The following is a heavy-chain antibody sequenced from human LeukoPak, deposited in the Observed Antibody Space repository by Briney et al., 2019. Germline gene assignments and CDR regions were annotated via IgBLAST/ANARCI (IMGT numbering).Heavy chain of an antibody. Sequence: SEPLSLTCTVSGGSISSYYWSWIRQPPGKGLEWIGYIYYSGSTNYNPSLKSRVTISVDTSKNQFSLKLSSVTAADTAVYYCARDRRYYGSGSNTYYFDYWGQGTLVTVSS. CDR1: GGSISSYY. CDR2: IYYSGST. CDR3: ARDRRYYGSGSNTYYFDY. J-gene: IGHJ4*02. D-gene: IGHD3-10*01. V-gene: IGHV4-59*01.